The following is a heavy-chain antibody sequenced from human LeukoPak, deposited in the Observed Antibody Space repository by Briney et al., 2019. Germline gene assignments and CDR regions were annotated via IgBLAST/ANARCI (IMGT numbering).Heavy chain of an antibody. CDR2: IYTSGST. D-gene: IGHD3-22*01. Sequence: SQTLSLTCTVSGGSISGGSYYWGWLRQPAGKGLEWIRPIYTSGSTNYNPSLNSRVIITVNSTKKQFPQKMSFVTAADTAVYYCARGYDSSGYYYDNWFDPWRQGTLVTDSS. CDR3: ARGYDSSGYYYDNWFDP. V-gene: IGHV4-61*02. CDR1: GGSISGGSYY. J-gene: IGHJ5*02.